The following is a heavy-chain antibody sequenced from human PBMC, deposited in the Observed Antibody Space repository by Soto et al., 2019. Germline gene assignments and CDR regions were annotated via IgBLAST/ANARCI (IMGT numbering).Heavy chain of an antibody. CDR3: ARDLMAVTPSGY. CDR2: ISGSGGTT. Sequence: EEQLLESGGGLVQPGGSLRLSCVASGFTLSSFAMSWVRQAPGKGLEWVSGISGSGGTTYYADSVEGRFTISRDNSKNRLYLHRNNVRAEDTAVYYCARDLMAVTPSGYWGQGTLVTVPS. V-gene: IGHV3-23*01. J-gene: IGHJ4*02. CDR1: GFTLSSFA. D-gene: IGHD2-15*01.